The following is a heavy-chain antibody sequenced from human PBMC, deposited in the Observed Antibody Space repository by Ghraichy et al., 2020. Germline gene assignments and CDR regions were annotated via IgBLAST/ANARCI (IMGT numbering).Heavy chain of an antibody. Sequence: GGSLRLSCAASGFTFSTYAMTWIRQAPGKGLEWVSAISASGTDTYSIDSVKGRFTISRDNSKDTLYLQMNSLRAEDTAVYYCARGTRPSCNGASCYPLDYWGQGTLVTVSS. V-gene: IGHV3-23*01. CDR3: ARGTRPSCNGASCYPLDY. J-gene: IGHJ4*02. CDR1: GFTFSTYA. CDR2: ISASGTDT. D-gene: IGHD2-15*01.